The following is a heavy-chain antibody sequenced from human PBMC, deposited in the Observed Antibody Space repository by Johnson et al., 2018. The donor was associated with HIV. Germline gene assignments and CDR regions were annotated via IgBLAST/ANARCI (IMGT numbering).Heavy chain of an antibody. CDR1: GFTFSNAW. J-gene: IGHJ3*02. CDR2: IYSGGST. Sequence: VQLVESGGGLVKPGGSLRLSCAASGFTFSNAWMSWVRQAPGKGLEWVSVIYSGGSTYYADSVKGRFTISRDNSKNTLYLQMNSLRAEDTAVYYCARAKNLFWSGYYDAFDIWGQGTMVTVSS. D-gene: IGHD3-3*01. V-gene: IGHV3-66*02. CDR3: ARAKNLFWSGYYDAFDI.